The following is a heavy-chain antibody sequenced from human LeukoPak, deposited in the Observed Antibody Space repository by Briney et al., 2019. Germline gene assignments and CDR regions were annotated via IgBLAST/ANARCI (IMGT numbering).Heavy chain of an antibody. CDR3: AKDPVVVVAATWGGIYYFDY. V-gene: IGHV3-23*01. CDR2: ISGSGGST. CDR1: GFTFSSYA. D-gene: IGHD2-15*01. J-gene: IGHJ4*02. Sequence: PGGSLRLSCAASGFTFSSYAMSWVRQAPGKGLEWVSAISGSGGSTYYADSVKGRFTISRDNSKNTLYLQMNSLRAEDTAVYYCAKDPVVVVAATWGGIYYFDYWGQGTLVTVSS.